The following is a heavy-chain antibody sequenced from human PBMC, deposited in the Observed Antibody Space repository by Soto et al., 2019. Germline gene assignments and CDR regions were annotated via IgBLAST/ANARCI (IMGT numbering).Heavy chain of an antibody. CDR1: GYTVTSYY. CDR2: INPGAGGR. V-gene: IGHV1-46*01. D-gene: IGHD6-13*01. Sequence: ASVKVSCKASGYTVTSYYIHWVRQAPGQGFEWIGIINPGAGGRSYAQKFQGRVTLTRDTSTSTVYMELSSLRSDDTAVYYCARAPNPGSSSWYYFDYWGQGTLVTVSS. CDR3: ARAPNPGSSSWYYFDY. J-gene: IGHJ4*02.